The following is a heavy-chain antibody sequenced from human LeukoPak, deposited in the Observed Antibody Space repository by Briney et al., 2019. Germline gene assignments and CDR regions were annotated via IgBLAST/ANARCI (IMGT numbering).Heavy chain of an antibody. CDR2: IHHSGNT. D-gene: IGHD3-9*01. CDR3: ARLFYDILTFDS. V-gene: IGHV4-59*01. Sequence: SETLSLTCTVSDDSITNYYWSWIRQPPGKGLEWIGYIHHSGNTNYNPSLKSRVTISIDTSENQSSLRLRSVTAADTAVYYCARLFYDILTFDSWGQGTLVTVPS. J-gene: IGHJ4*02. CDR1: DDSITNYY.